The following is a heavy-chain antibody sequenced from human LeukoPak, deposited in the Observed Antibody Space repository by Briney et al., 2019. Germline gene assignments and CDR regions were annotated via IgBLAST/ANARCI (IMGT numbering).Heavy chain of an antibody. CDR3: AKDGITIGLWFGESNPYFDY. CDR1: GFTFSNYT. CDR2: ISYDGSNK. Sequence: GGSLRLSCAASGFTFSNYTMSWVRQAPGKGLEWVAVISYDGSNKYYADSVKGRFTISRDNSKNTLYLQMNSLRAEDTAVYYCAKDGITIGLWFGESNPYFDYWGQGTLVTVSS. J-gene: IGHJ4*02. D-gene: IGHD3-10*01. V-gene: IGHV3-30*18.